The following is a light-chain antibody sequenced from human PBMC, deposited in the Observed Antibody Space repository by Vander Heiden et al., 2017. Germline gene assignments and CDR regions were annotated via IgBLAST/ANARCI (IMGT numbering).Light chain of an antibody. V-gene: IGLV3-27*01. CDR3: YSAADNLKV. Sequence: SYELTQPSSVSVSPGQTARITCSGDVLAKKYARGFQQNPCHALLLVIYKDSDRPSGTPGRFSGSSSGTTVTLTISGAQVEDEADSYCYSAADNLKVFGGGTKLTVL. CDR1: VLAKKY. CDR2: KDS. J-gene: IGLJ3*02.